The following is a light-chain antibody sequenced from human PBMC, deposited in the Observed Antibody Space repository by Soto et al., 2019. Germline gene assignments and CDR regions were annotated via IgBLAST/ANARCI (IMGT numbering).Light chain of an antibody. CDR1: QSVSSN. CDR2: GSS. V-gene: IGKV3-15*01. Sequence: EIVMTQSPATLSVSPGERATLSCRASQSVSSNLAWYQQKPGQAPGLHIYGSSTRPTGIPASFSGSGSGTEFTLTITSPQSEDFAVYYCQQYNNWPPYTFGQGTKLEIK. J-gene: IGKJ2*01. CDR3: QQYNNWPPYT.